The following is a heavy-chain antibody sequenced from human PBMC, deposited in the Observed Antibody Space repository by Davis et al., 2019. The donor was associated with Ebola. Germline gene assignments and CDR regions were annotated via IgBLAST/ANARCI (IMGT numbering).Heavy chain of an antibody. CDR1: GFTFSSYS. Sequence: GESLKISCAASGFTFSSYSMTWLRQPPGKGLEWFSYISSSSSTIYYADSVKGRFTISRDNAKNSLYLQMNSLRDEDTAVYYCERGWDLGYCSSTSCSIFDYWGQGTLVTVSS. J-gene: IGHJ4*02. V-gene: IGHV3-48*02. CDR3: ERGWDLGYCSSTSCSIFDY. D-gene: IGHD2-2*01. CDR2: ISSSSSTI.